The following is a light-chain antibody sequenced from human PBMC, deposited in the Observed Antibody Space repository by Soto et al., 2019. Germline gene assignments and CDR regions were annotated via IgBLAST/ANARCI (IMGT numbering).Light chain of an antibody. CDR3: CSYAGSSTYV. V-gene: IGLV2-23*02. J-gene: IGLJ1*01. Sequence: QSALTQPASVSGSPGQSITISCTGTSSDVGGYNYVSWYQQHPGKAPKFMIYDVSNRPSGVPNRFSGSKSGNTASLTISGLQAEDEADYYCCSYAGSSTYVFGTGTKVTVL. CDR1: SSDVGGYNY. CDR2: DVS.